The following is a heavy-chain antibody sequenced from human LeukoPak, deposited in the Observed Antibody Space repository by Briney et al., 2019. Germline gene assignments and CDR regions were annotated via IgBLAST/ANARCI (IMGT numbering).Heavy chain of an antibody. CDR1: GGSISGYY. J-gene: IGHJ4*02. V-gene: IGHV4-59*01. CDR3: ARGKMDKQKAYYYGSGRRLDY. D-gene: IGHD3-10*01. Sequence: PSETLSLTCTVSGGSISGYYWSWIRQPPGKGLEWIGYIYSNGGTNFNPSLASRITISVDTSKNQFSLKLTSVTAADTAVYYCARGKMDKQKAYYYGSGRRLDYWGQGTLVTVSS. CDR2: IYSNGGT.